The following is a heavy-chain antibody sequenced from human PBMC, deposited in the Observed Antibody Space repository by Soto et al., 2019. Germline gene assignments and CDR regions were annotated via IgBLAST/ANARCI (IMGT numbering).Heavy chain of an antibody. CDR3: AKAMVRGVMVGAFDI. V-gene: IGHV3-30*18. J-gene: IGHJ3*02. D-gene: IGHD3-10*01. Sequence: GGSLRLSCAASGFTFSSYGMHWVRQAPGKGLEWVAVISYDGSNKYYADSVKGRFTISRDNSKNTLYLQMNSLRAEDTAVYYCAKAMVRGVMVGAFDIWGQGTMVTVSS. CDR1: GFTFSSYG. CDR2: ISYDGSNK.